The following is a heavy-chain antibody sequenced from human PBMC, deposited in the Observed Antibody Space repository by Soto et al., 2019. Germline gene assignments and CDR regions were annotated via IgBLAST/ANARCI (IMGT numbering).Heavy chain of an antibody. Sequence: GASVKVSCKASGGTFSSYAISWVRQAPGQGLEWMGGIIPIFGTAHYAQKFQGRVTITADKSTSTAYMELSILRSEDTAVYYCAARGYYYESSGYFDYWGQGTLVTVSS. D-gene: IGHD3-22*01. J-gene: IGHJ4*02. CDR2: IIPIFGTA. CDR3: AARGYYYESSGYFDY. CDR1: GGTFSSYA. V-gene: IGHV1-69*06.